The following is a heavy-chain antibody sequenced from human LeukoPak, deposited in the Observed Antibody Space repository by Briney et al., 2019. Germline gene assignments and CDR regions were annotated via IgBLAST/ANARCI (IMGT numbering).Heavy chain of an antibody. J-gene: IGHJ3*02. CDR3: VRANWGAFDI. V-gene: IGHV1-24*01. CDR2: FDPEDGET. D-gene: IGHD7-27*01. CDR1: GYTFTSYG. Sequence: GASVKVSCKASGYTFTSYGISWVRQAPGQGLEWMGGFDPEDGETIYAQKFQGRVTMTEDTSTDTAYMELSSLRSEDTAVYYCVRANWGAFDIWGQGTMVTVSS.